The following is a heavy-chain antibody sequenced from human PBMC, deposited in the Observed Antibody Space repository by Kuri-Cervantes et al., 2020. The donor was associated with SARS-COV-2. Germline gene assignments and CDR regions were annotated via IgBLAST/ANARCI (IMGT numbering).Heavy chain of an antibody. J-gene: IGHJ4*02. CDR1: GDSVSSNSAG. CDR3: ARVTTGTLDY. CDR2: TYYRSKWYH. D-gene: IGHD1-1*01. Sequence: SQTLSLTCAISGDSVSSNSAGWNWIRQSPSRGLEWLGRTYYRSKWYHDYAVSVKSRIIINPDTSKNQFSLQLSSVTPEDTAVHYCARVTTGTLDYWGQGTLVTVSS. V-gene: IGHV6-1*01.